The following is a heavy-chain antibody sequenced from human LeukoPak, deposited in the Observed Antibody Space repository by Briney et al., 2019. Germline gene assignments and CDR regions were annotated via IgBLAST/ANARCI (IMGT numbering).Heavy chain of an antibody. CDR2: MNPNSGNT. CDR1: GYTFTSYD. CDR3: ARSPHILTGENFDY. Sequence: ASVKVSCKASGYTFTSYDINWVRQATGQGLEWMGWMNPNSGNTGYAQKFQGRVTITRNTSISTAYMHLSRLRSADTAVYYCARSPHILTGENFDYWGQGTLLTVSS. J-gene: IGHJ4*02. V-gene: IGHV1-8*03. D-gene: IGHD3-9*01.